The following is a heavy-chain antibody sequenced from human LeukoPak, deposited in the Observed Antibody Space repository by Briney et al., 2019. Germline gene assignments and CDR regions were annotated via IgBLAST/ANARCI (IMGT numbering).Heavy chain of an antibody. J-gene: IGHJ4*02. V-gene: IGHV3-73*01. CDR1: GFTFSGSA. CDR2: IRSKANSYAT. CDR3: AKVMGQLELRYFDY. D-gene: IGHD1-7*01. Sequence: GGSLRLSCAASGFTFSGSAMHWVRQASGKGLEWVGRIRSKANSYATAYAASVKGRFTISRDNSKNTLYLQMNSLRAEDTAVYYCAKVMGQLELRYFDYWGQGTLVTVSS.